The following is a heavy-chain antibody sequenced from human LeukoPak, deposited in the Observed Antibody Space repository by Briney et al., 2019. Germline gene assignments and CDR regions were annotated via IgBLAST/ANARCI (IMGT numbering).Heavy chain of an antibody. CDR1: GFTFSSYG. CDR3: AKMVGATKIQNGGGPHQGYFQH. D-gene: IGHD1-26*01. V-gene: IGHV3-30*02. CDR2: IRYDGSNK. Sequence: PGGSLRLSCAASGFTFSSYGMHWVRQAPGKGLEWVAFIRYDGSNKYYADSVKGRFTISRDNSKNTLYLQMNSLRAGDTAVYYCAKMVGATKIQNGGGPHQGYFQHWGQGTLVTVSS. J-gene: IGHJ1*01.